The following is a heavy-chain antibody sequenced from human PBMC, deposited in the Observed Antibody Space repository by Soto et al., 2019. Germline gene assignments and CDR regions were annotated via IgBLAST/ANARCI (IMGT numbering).Heavy chain of an antibody. J-gene: IGHJ4*01. D-gene: IGHD6-19*01. CDR2: MYYTGSF. V-gene: IGHV4-39*01. CDR1: GASISRYY. Sequence: PSETLSLTCTVSGASISRYYWGWIRQPPGEGLEWLGSMYYTGSFHYNPSLKGRVAISVDTSKSRFSLRLTSVTAADTAVYYCVRTYSSGWYPSYYFDSWGHGTLVTVSS. CDR3: VRTYSSGWYPSYYFDS.